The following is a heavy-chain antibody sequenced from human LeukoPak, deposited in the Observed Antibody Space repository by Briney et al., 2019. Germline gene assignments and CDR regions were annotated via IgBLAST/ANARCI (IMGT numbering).Heavy chain of an antibody. CDR1: GGSISSSSYY. D-gene: IGHD4-11*01. CDR2: IYYSGST. J-gene: IGHJ4*02. CDR3: ARWMTTVTFFDY. V-gene: IGHV4-39*01. Sequence: SETLSLTCTVSGGSISSSSYYWGWIRQPPGKGLEWIGGIYYSGSTYYNPSLKSRVTISVDTSKNQFSLKLSSVTAADTAVYYCARWMTTVTFFDYWGQGTLVTVSS.